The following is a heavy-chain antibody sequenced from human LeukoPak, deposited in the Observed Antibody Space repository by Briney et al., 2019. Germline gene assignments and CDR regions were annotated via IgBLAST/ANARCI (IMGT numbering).Heavy chain of an antibody. CDR3: AREWKSNYYDTGDAFDI. D-gene: IGHD3-22*01. CDR1: GFTVSSNY. Sequence: GGSLRLSCAASGFTVSSNYMSWGRQAPGKGLEWVPVIYSGGSTYYADSVKGRFTISRDNSKNTLYLQMNSLRDEDTAVYYCAREWKSNYYDTGDAFDIWGQGTMVTVSS. V-gene: IGHV3-66*01. J-gene: IGHJ3*02. CDR2: IYSGGST.